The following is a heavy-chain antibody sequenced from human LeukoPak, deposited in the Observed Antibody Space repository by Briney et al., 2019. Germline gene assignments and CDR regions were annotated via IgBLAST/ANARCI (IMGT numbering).Heavy chain of an antibody. D-gene: IGHD1-26*01. CDR1: GGSISSGSYY. J-gene: IGHJ6*03. CDR3: ARESGSYYYYYMDV. CDR2: IYTSGCT. Sequence: SETLSLTCTVSGGSISSGSYYWSWIRQPAGKGLEWIGRIYTSGCTNYNPSLKSRVTISVDTSKNQFSLKLSSMTAADTAVYYCARESGSYYYYYMDVWGKGTTVTVSS. V-gene: IGHV4-61*02.